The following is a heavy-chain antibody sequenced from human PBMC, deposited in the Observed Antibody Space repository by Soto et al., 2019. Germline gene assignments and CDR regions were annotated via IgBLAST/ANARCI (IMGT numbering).Heavy chain of an antibody. J-gene: IGHJ4*02. Sequence: ASVKVSCKASGYTLTNYAISWVQQAPGQGPEWMGWINTYNGNSNYAQKFQGRVTMTTDTSTNTAYMELRSLTSDDTAVYYCARDCTGGSCFCIYWGQGTLVTVSS. V-gene: IGHV1-18*01. CDR2: INTYNGNS. D-gene: IGHD2-15*01. CDR1: GYTLTNYA. CDR3: ARDCTGGSCFCIY.